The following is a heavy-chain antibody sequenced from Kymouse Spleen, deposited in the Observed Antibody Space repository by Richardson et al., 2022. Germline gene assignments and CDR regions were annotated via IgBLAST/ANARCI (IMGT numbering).Heavy chain of an antibody. CDR3: ARLAWPMVRGAPFDY. CDR2: IYYSGST. D-gene: IGHD3-10*01. CDR1: GGSISSSSYY. V-gene: IGHV4-39*01. J-gene: IGHJ4*02. Sequence: QLQLQESGPGLVKPSETLSLTCTVSGGSISSSSYYWGWIRQPPGKGLEWIGSIYYSGSTYYNPSLKSRVTISVDTSKNQFSLKLSSVTAADTAVYYCARLAWPMVRGAPFDYWGQGTLVTVSS.